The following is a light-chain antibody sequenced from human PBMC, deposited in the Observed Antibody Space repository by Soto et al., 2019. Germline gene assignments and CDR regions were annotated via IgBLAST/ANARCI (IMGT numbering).Light chain of an antibody. V-gene: IGLV2-8*01. CDR1: KNDIGVYDF. CDR3: KSYAGSNTYV. Sequence: QSALTQPPSASGSPGQSVTISCTGTKNDIGVYDFVSWYQHHPGKAPRLIIYEVVQRPSGVPDRFSGSKSGNTASLTVSGRQAADEADYFCKSYAGSNTYVFGSGTKHTVL. CDR2: EVV. J-gene: IGLJ1*01.